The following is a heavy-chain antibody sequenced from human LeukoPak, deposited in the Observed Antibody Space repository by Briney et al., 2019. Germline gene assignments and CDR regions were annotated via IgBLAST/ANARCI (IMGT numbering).Heavy chain of an antibody. CDR3: ARDLGVVPAAPPSYYYYGMDV. D-gene: IGHD2-2*01. V-gene: IGHV1-2*02. CDR1: GSTFTGYY. CDR2: INPNSGGT. Sequence: ASVKVSCKASGSTFTGYYMPWVRPAPGQGLEWMGWINPNSGGTNYAQKFQGRVTMTRDMSISTAYMELSRLRSDDTAVYYCARDLGVVPAAPPSYYYYGMDVWGQGTTVTVSS. J-gene: IGHJ6*02.